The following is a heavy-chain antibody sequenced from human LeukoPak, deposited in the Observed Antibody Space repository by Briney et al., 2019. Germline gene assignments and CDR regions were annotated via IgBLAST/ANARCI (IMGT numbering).Heavy chain of an antibody. V-gene: IGHV3-23*01. CDR2: ISGSGGST. CDR1: GFTFSSYA. CDR3: ASSVIRGLLGR. J-gene: IGHJ4*02. D-gene: IGHD3-10*01. Sequence: PGGSLRLSCAASGFTFSSYAMSWVRQAPGKGLEWVSGISGSGGSTYYADSVKGRFTISRDNAKNSLYLQMNSLRAEDTAVYYCASSVIRGLLGRWGQGTLVTVSS.